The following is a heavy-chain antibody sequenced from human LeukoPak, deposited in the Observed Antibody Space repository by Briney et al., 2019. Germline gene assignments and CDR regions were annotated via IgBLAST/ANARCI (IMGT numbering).Heavy chain of an antibody. CDR3: ARRRAGPTFGGVIVGNRSLERYAFDI. Sequence: ASVKVSCKASGYTFTGYDINWVRQAPGQGLEWMGWMNPNSANTGYAQKFQGRVTMTRNTSISTAYMELSSLRSEDTAVYYCARRRAGPTFGGVIVGNRSLERYAFDIWGQGTMVTVSS. J-gene: IGHJ3*02. CDR1: GYTFTGYD. CDR2: MNPNSANT. D-gene: IGHD3-16*02. V-gene: IGHV1-8*01.